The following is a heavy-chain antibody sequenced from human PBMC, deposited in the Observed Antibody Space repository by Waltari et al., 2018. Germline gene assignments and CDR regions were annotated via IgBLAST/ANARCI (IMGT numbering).Heavy chain of an antibody. Sequence: VQLVESGGGVVQPGRSLRLSCAASGFTFSSYAMSWVRQAPGKGLEWVSAISGSGGSTYYADSVKGRFTISRDNSKNTLYLQMNSLRAEDTAVYYCAKSSPYGDYRYYYYYGMDVWGQGTTVTVSS. CDR1: GFTFSSYA. V-gene: IGHV3-23*04. D-gene: IGHD4-17*01. J-gene: IGHJ6*02. CDR2: ISGSGGST. CDR3: AKSSPYGDYRYYYYYGMDV.